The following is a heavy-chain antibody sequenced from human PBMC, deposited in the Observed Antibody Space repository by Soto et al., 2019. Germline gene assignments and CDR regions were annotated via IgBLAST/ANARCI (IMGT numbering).Heavy chain of an antibody. CDR3: ARGYRRYTNWFDP. V-gene: IGHV1-8*01. J-gene: IGHJ5*02. D-gene: IGHD5-18*01. CDR2: MNPNSGNT. Sequence: EASVKVSCKASGYTYTSYDINWVRQATGQGLEWMGWMNPNSGNTGYAQKFQGRVTMTRNTSISTAYMELSSLRSEDTAVYYCARGYRRYTNWFDPWGQGTLVTVSS. CDR1: GYTYTSYD.